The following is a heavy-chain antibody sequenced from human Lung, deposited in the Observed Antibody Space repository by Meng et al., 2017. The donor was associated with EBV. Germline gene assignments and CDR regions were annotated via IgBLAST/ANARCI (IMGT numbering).Heavy chain of an antibody. Sequence: QLQHAGAGVVQPHPTPSLPGLCSGDSVSVIRSAWTWIRQSPSRGLELLGRTYYRSKWYNDYAVFVKSRITINPDTSKNQFSLQLNSVTPEDTSVYYCARGATSVFDLWGRGTPVTVSS. J-gene: IGHJ2*01. CDR1: GDSVSVIRSA. CDR3: ARGATSVFDL. V-gene: IGHV6-1*01. CDR2: TYYRSKWYN.